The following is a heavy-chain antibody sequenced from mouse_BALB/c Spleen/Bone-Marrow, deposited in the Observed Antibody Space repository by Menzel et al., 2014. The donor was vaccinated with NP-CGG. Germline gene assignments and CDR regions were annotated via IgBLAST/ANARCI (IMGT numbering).Heavy chain of an antibody. J-gene: IGHJ4*01. V-gene: IGHV5-17*02. CDR3: ARARSTMITTGAMDY. D-gene: IGHD2-4*01. Sequence: EVQGVESGGGLVQPGGSRKLSCAASGFTFXRSGMHWVRQAPEKGLEWVAYISSGSSTIYYADTMKGRFTISRDNPKNTLFLQMTSLRSEDTAMYYCARARSTMITTGAMDYWGQGTSVTVSS. CDR1: GFTFXRSG. CDR2: ISSGSSTI.